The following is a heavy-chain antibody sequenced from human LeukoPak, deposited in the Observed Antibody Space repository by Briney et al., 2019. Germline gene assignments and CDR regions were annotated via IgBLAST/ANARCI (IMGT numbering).Heavy chain of an antibody. Sequence: GGSLRLSCAASGFIFSNYGMCWVRQAPGKGLEWVSSISFSSTHIYYADSIQGRFTISRDNAENSLYLQMNSLRAEDTAVYYCATATVTIFGVVFDYWGQGTLVTVSS. V-gene: IGHV3-21*06. CDR2: ISFSSTHI. D-gene: IGHD3-3*01. CDR3: ATATVTIFGVVFDY. J-gene: IGHJ4*02. CDR1: GFIFSNYG.